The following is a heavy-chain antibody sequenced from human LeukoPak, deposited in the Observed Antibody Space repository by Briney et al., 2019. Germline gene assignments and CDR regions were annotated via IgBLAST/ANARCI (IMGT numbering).Heavy chain of an antibody. V-gene: IGHV3-23*01. CDR2: ISGSGGST. J-gene: IGHJ4*02. D-gene: IGHD2-15*01. CDR3: AKQESWSNFDS. CDR1: RFTFSSYA. Sequence: PGGSLRLSCAASRFTFSSYAMSWVRQAPRKGRAGVSAISGSGGSTFSAHHVKGRFTISRDNSKNTLYLQMNSLRAEGAAVYYCAKQESWSNFDSWGQGTLVTVSS.